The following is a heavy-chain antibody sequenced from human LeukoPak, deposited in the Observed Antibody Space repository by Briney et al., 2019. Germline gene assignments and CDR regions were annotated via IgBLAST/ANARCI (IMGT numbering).Heavy chain of an antibody. CDR1: GFTFSSYA. D-gene: IGHD5-18*01. V-gene: IGHV3-23*01. CDR2: ISGSGGST. J-gene: IGHJ6*02. Sequence: GGSLRLSCAASGFTFSSYAMSWVRQAPGKGLEWVSAISGSGGSTYYADSVKGRFTISRDNSKNTLYLQMNSLRAEDTAVYYCAKSVTSRPYYYYGMDVWGQGTTVTVSS. CDR3: AKSVTSRPYYYYGMDV.